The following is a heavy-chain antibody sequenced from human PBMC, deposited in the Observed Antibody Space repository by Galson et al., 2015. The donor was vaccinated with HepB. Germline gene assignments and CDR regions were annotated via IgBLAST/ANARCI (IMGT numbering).Heavy chain of an antibody. CDR3: ARLLVIDGSGSYYHQTYYYYAMDV. D-gene: IGHD3-10*01. CDR1: GYSFTSYW. V-gene: IGHV5-51*01. J-gene: IGHJ6*02. Sequence: QSGAEVKKPGESLKISCKGSGYSFTSYWIGWVRQMPGKGLEWMGIIYPGDSDTRYSPSFQGQVTISADKSVSTAYLQWSSLKASDTAMYYCARLLVIDGSGSYYHQTYYYYAMDVWGQGTTVTVSS. CDR2: IYPGDSDT.